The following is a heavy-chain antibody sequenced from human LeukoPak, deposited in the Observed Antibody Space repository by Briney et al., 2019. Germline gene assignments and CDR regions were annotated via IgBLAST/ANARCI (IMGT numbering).Heavy chain of an antibody. V-gene: IGHV4-59*01. D-gene: IGHD7-27*01. J-gene: IGHJ3*02. CDR2: IYYSGST. CDR3: AKSPSWGSGLDAFDI. Sequence: PSETLSLTCTVSGGSISSYYWSWIRQPPGKGLEWIGYIYYSGSTNYNPSLKSRVTISVDTSKNQFSLKLSSVTAADTAVYYCAKSPSWGSGLDAFDIWGQGTMVTVSS. CDR1: GGSISSYY.